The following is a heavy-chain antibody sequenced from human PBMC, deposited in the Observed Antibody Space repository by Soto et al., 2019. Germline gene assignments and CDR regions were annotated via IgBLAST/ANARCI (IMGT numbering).Heavy chain of an antibody. J-gene: IGHJ4*02. CDR2: ISANNGNT. D-gene: IGHD1-26*01. V-gene: IGHV1-18*01. CDR1: GYTFTSYG. Sequence: QVQLVQSEAEVKKPGASVMVSCKASGYTFTSYGISWVRQAPGQGLEWMGWISANNGNTNYAQKLQGRVTMTTDTPTSTAYMELWSLRSDDTAVYYCARDRGSYALDYWGQGTLVTVSS. CDR3: ARDRGSYALDY.